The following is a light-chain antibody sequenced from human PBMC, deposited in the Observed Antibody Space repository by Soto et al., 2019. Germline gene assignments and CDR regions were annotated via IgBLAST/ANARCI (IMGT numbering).Light chain of an antibody. CDR1: QGFGSY. CDR2: ATS. J-gene: IGKJ4*01. Sequence: DIQLTQSPSFLSASVGDRVTITCRASQGFGSYLAWYQQKPGKAPKLPIYATSTLESGVPSRFSGSGSGTEFTLTVSSLQPEDFAIYYCQQLSSYPPTIGGGTKVEIK. CDR3: QQLSSYPPT. V-gene: IGKV1-9*01.